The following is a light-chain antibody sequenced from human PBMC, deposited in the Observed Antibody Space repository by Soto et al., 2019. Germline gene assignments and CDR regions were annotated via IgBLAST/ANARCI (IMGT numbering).Light chain of an antibody. J-gene: IGKJ2*01. V-gene: IGKV3-11*01. CDR2: GAS. CDR1: QSVSSY. Sequence: EIVLTQSPATLSLSPGERATLSCRASQSVSSYLAWYQHKPGQPPRLLIYGASNRATGIPARFSGSGSGTAFPLTISSLEPEDFAVYYCQQRANWRTFGQGTKLEIK. CDR3: QQRANWRT.